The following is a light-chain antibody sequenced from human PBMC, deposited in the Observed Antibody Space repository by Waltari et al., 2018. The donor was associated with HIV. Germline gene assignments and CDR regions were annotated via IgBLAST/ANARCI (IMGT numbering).Light chain of an antibody. J-gene: IGLJ1*01. CDR3: CSYAGSTFYV. CDR2: EVS. V-gene: IGLV2-23*02. Sequence: QSALTQPASVSGSPGQSITLSCTGTTRDVGSYNLVSWYQQHPGKAPKLMIYEVSKRPSGVSNRFSGSKSGNTASLTISGLQGEDEADYYCCSYAGSTFYVFGTGTKVTVL. CDR1: TRDVGSYNL.